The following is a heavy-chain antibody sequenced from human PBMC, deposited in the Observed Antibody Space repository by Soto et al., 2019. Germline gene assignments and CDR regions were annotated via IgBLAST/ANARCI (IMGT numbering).Heavy chain of an antibody. CDR1: GGSISSYY. J-gene: IGHJ1*01. Sequence: QVQLQESGPGLVKPSEALSLTCTVSGGSISSYYWSWIRQPPGKGLEWIGYIYYSGGTNYNPSLKSRVTISVDTSKNQFSLKLSSVTAADTAVYYCASSSGAAAIGYWGQGTLVTVSS. D-gene: IGHD2-2*01. CDR3: ASSSGAAAIGY. CDR2: IYYSGGT. V-gene: IGHV4-59*01.